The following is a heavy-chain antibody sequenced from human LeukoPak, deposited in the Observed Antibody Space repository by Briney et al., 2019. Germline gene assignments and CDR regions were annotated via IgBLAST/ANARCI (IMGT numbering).Heavy chain of an antibody. D-gene: IGHD6-13*01. J-gene: IGHJ3*02. CDR3: ARPLSSNWFSAFDI. Sequence: ASVKVSCKASGYTFTSYGISWVRQAPGQGLEWMGWINTNTGNPTYAQGFTGRFVFSLDTSVSTAYLQISSLKAEDTALYYCARPLSSNWFSAFDIWGQGTMVTVSS. CDR2: INTNTGNP. CDR1: GYTFTSYG. V-gene: IGHV7-4-1*02.